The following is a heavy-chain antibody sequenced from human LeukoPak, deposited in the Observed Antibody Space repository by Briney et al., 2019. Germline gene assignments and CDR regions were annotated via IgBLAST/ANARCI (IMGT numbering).Heavy chain of an antibody. Sequence: GGSLRLSCAASGFTVSTKYMSWVRQAPGKGLEWVSSISSSSRYIYYADSMTGRFTISRDNAKNSLYLQMHSLRAEDTAIYYCARRAATERGHSYGLDYWGQGTLVTVSS. CDR3: ARRAATERGHSYGLDY. J-gene: IGHJ4*02. V-gene: IGHV3-21*01. CDR2: ISSSSRYI. CDR1: GFTVSTKY. D-gene: IGHD5-18*01.